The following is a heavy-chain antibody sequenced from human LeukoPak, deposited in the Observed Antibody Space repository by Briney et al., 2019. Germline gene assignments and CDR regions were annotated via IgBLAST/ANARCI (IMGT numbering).Heavy chain of an antibody. CDR1: GFTSSDYY. V-gene: IGHV3-11*01. CDR2: ISSSGGTT. CDR3: ARSNYYTVDV. Sequence: PGGSLRLSCAASGFTSSDYYMTWIRQPPGKGPEWISYISSSGGTTTYVDSVKGRFTISRDNVKNSLYLQMNSLRADDTAVYYCARSNYYTVDVWGQGTAVTVSS. J-gene: IGHJ6*02.